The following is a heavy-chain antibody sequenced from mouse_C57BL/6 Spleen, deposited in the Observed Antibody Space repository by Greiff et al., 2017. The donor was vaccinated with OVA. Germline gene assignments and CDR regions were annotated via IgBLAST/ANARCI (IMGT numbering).Heavy chain of an antibody. CDR3: ARSNWGGAMDY. CDR1: GYAFTNYL. J-gene: IGHJ4*01. V-gene: IGHV1-54*01. CDR2: INPGSGGT. D-gene: IGHD4-1*01. Sequence: VQLQQSGAELVRPGTSVKVSCKASGYAFTNYLIEWVKQRPGQGLEWIGVINPGSGGTNYNEKFKGKATLTADKSSSTAYMQLSSLTSEDSAVYFCARSNWGGAMDYWGQGTSVTVSS.